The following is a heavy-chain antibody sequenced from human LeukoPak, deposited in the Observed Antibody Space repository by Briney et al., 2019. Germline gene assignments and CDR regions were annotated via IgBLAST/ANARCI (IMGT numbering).Heavy chain of an antibody. CDR2: INPSGGST. D-gene: IGHD3-3*01. V-gene: IGHV1-46*01. Sequence: ASVKVSFTASGDTFSSYYMHWVRQAPGQGLEWMGIINPSGGSTTYAQKFQGRVTMTRDTSTSTVYMELSSLRSEDTAVYYCARGGVLRFLEHLDYWGQGTLVTVSS. CDR1: GDTFSSYY. CDR3: ARGGVLRFLEHLDY. J-gene: IGHJ4*02.